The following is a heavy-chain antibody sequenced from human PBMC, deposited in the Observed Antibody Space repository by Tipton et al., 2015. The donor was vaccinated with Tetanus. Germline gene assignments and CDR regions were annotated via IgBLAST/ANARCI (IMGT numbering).Heavy chain of an antibody. CDR3: AGGRYCSGGSCYESEYYFDY. Sequence: SLRLSCAASGFTVSSNYMSWVRQAPGKGLEWVSVIYSGGSTYYADSVKGRFTISRDNSKNTLYLQMNSLRAEDTAVYYCAGGRYCSGGSCYESEYYFDYWGQGTLVTVSS. CDR1: GFTVSSNY. V-gene: IGHV3-53*01. J-gene: IGHJ4*02. D-gene: IGHD2-15*01. CDR2: IYSGGST.